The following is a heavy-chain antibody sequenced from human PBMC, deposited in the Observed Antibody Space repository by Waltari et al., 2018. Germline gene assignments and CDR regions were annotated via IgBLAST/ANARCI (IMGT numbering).Heavy chain of an antibody. CDR1: GHTFPGYY. D-gene: IGHD6-19*01. V-gene: IGHV1-2*02. J-gene: IGHJ5*02. CDR2: INPNSGGT. CDR3: AREDPYSSGGGDDP. Sequence: QVQLVQSGAEVKKPGASVKVSCKASGHTFPGYYMHWVRQAPGQGLEWMGWINPNSGGTNYAQKFQGRVTMTRDTSISTAYMELSRLRSDDTAVYYCAREDPYSSGGGDDPWGQGTLVTVSS.